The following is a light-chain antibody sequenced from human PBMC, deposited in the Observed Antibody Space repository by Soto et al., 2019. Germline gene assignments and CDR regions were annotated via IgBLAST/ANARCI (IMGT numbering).Light chain of an antibody. Sequence: VLTQSPATLSLSPGERATLSCRASQTVSRYLAWYQHKPGQAPRLLIHDASSRATGVPASFNGSGSGTDYTLTISSLEPEDFAIYYCQQRSTWPLFTFGGGTKVEI. CDR1: QTVSRY. V-gene: IGKV3-11*01. CDR3: QQRSTWPLFT. J-gene: IGKJ4*01. CDR2: DAS.